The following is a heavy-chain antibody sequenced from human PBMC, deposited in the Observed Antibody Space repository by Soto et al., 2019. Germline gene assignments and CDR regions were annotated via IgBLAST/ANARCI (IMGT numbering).Heavy chain of an antibody. D-gene: IGHD4-17*01. CDR1: GGTFSSYT. J-gene: IGHJ4*02. V-gene: IGHV1-69*08. Sequence: QVQLVQSGAEVKKPGSSVKVSCKASGGTFSSYTISWVRQAPGQGLEWMGRIIPILGIANYAQKFQGRVTITADKSTSTAYMELSSLRSEDTAVYYWARDATVVTSGVWGQGTLVTVSS. CDR3: ARDATVVTSGV. CDR2: IIPILGIA.